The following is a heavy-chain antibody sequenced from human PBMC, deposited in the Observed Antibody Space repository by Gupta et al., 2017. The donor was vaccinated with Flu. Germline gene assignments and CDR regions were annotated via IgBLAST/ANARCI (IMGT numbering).Heavy chain of an antibody. Sequence: QVHLQESGAGLVKPSGTLSLTCTVSVGSLRSITNGWRWVRQPPGKGLEWIGETSRTGSSFYNPTFTSPVTISIDKSKNQFSMKLNSVTAADTALYYCARVRITKPRGPVDSWGPGTMVTVSS. CDR2: TSRTGSS. CDR1: VGSLRSITNG. D-gene: IGHD3-3*01. V-gene: IGHV4-4*02. CDR3: ARVRITKPRGPVDS. J-gene: IGHJ3*02.